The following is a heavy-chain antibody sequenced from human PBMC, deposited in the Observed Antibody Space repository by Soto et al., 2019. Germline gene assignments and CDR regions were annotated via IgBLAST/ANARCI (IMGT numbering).Heavy chain of an antibody. V-gene: IGHV4-4*02. CDR3: VRYDSSGYYWPYYYYGMDL. CDR2: IYHSGST. Sequence: SETLSLTCAVSGGTISSSNWWSWVRQPPGKGLEWIGEIYHSGSTNYNPSLKSRVTISVDKSKNQFSLKLSSVTAEDTAVYYCVRYDSSGYYWPYYYYGMDLWGQGTTVTVSS. D-gene: IGHD3-22*01. CDR1: GGTISSSNW. J-gene: IGHJ6*02.